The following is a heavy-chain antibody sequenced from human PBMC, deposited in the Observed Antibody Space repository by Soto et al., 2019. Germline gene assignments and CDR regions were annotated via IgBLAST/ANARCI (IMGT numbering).Heavy chain of an antibody. Sequence: QVQLVESGGGVVQPGRSLRLSCAASGFTFSSYAMHWVRRAPGKGLEWVAAVSHDGKSGFYADSVSGRFTVSRDNSNSLVYLQMDRLRPEDTALCYCARLDKFNGGWSWGQGTAVTVSS. CDR3: ARLDKFNGGWS. CDR2: VSHDGKSG. D-gene: IGHD6-19*01. CDR1: GFTFSSYA. V-gene: IGHV3-30*14. J-gene: IGHJ4*02.